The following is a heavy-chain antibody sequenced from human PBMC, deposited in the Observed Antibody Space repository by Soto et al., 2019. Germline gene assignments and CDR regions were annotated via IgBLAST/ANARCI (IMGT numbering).Heavy chain of an antibody. Sequence: SVKVSCKASGGTFSSYTISWVRQAPGQGLEWMGRIIPILGIANYAQKFQGRVTITADKSTSTAYMELSSLRSEDTAVYYCAREATVTTARFYYYYGMDVWGQGTTVTVS. J-gene: IGHJ6*02. CDR2: IIPILGIA. CDR3: AREATVTTARFYYYYGMDV. V-gene: IGHV1-69*04. CDR1: GGTFSSYT. D-gene: IGHD4-4*01.